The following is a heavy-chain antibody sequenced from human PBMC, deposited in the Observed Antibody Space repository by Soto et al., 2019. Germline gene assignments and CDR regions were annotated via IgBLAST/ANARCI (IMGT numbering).Heavy chain of an antibody. D-gene: IGHD6-13*01. V-gene: IGHV1-69*06. J-gene: IGHJ4*02. CDR3: ARAADSSSWYRG. Sequence: SVKVSFKASGGTFSSYAISWLRQAPGQGLEWMGGIIPIFGTANYAQKFQGRVTITADKSTSTAYMELSSLRSEDTAVYYCARAADSSSWYRGWGQGTLVTVSS. CDR1: GGTFSSYA. CDR2: IIPIFGTA.